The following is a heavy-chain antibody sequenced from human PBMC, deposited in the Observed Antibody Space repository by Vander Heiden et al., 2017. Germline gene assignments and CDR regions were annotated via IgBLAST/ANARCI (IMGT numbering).Heavy chain of an antibody. V-gene: IGHV2-26*01. CDR1: GFPLRNARMG. CDR2: IFSNDEK. J-gene: IGHJ3*02. D-gene: IGHD4-17*01. CDR3: AAPQTTGTTWNAFDI. Sequence: QVTLKESGPVLVIPTETVTLTCTVSGFPLRNARMGVSWLRQPPRQALEWLAHIFSNDEKSYSTSLKSRLTISKDTSKSQVVITMTKMETVDTATYYCAAPQTTGTTWNAFDIWGHGTLVTVYS.